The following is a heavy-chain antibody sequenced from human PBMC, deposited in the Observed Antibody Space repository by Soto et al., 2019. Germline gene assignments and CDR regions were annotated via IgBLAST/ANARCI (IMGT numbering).Heavy chain of an antibody. Sequence: GGSLRLSCEVSGFTFSDHNMDWVRQAPGKGLEWIGRTRDKANSHTTDYAASVKGRFTISRDESKNSLYLQMNNLKTEDTAVYYCVRVGNTVTADHWGQGTLVTVSS. CDR2: TRDKANSHTT. V-gene: IGHV3-72*01. D-gene: IGHD4-4*01. J-gene: IGHJ4*02. CDR3: VRVGNTVTADH. CDR1: GFTFSDHN.